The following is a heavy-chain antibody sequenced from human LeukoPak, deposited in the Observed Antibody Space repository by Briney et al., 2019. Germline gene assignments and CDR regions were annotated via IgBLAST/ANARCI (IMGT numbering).Heavy chain of an antibody. CDR2: IYHSGST. CDR1: GGSISSGGYY. CDR3: ARVMGGGFDY. Sequence: PSETLFLTCTVSGGSISSGGYYWSWIRQPPGKGLEWIGYIYHSGSTYYNPSLKSRVTISVDRSKNQFSLKLSSVTAADTAVYYCARVMGGGFDYWGQGTLVTVSS. J-gene: IGHJ4*02. D-gene: IGHD3-10*01. V-gene: IGHV4-30-2*01.